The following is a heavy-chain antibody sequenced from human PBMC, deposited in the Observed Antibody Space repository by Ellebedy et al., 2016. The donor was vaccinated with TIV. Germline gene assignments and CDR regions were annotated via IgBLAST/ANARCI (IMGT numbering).Heavy chain of an antibody. CDR2: TSYSGST. J-gene: IGHJ4*02. Sequence: MPSETLSLTCTVSGGSISRGGYSRTWIRQHPGKGLEWLRSTSYSGSTHSNPSLKSRLTISVDTSKNQFSLNLSSVTAADTAVYHCARGDEVVATTCDYWGQGTLVTVSS. CDR3: ARGDEVVATTCDY. D-gene: IGHD3-22*01. V-gene: IGHV4-31*03. CDR1: GGSISRGGYS.